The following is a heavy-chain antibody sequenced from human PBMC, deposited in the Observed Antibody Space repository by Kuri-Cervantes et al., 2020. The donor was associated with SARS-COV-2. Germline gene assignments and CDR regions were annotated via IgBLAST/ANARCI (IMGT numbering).Heavy chain of an antibody. Sequence: GGFRRRNCADSGFTFSSYSMNWVRQAPGKGLEWVSYISSSSSYIYYADSLKGRFTISRDNAKNSLYLQMNSLRAEDTAVYYCARDNSAYYDFWSGYYNYFDYWGQGTLVTVSS. D-gene: IGHD3-3*01. CDR2: ISSSSSYI. CDR1: GFTFSSYS. V-gene: IGHV3-21*01. J-gene: IGHJ4*02. CDR3: ARDNSAYYDFWSGYYNYFDY.